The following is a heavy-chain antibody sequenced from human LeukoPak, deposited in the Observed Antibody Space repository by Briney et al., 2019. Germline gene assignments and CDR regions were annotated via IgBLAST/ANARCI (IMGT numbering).Heavy chain of an antibody. CDR3: ARWEIGSCPYNWFDP. D-gene: IGHD1-26*01. CDR2: IYYSGST. Sequence: SETLSLTCTVSGGSISSYYWSWIRQPPGKGLEWIGYIYYSGSTNYNPSLKNRVTISVDTSKNQFSLKLSSVTAADTAVYYCARWEIGSCPYNWFDPWGQGTLVTVSS. J-gene: IGHJ5*02. CDR1: GGSISSYY. V-gene: IGHV4-59*01.